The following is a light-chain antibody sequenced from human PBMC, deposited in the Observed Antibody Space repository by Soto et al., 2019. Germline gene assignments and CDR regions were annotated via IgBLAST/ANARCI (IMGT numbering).Light chain of an antibody. CDR1: RIGRKS. Sequence: SYELTQAPSESVAPGETASISCGGDRIGRKSVHWYQQKPGQAPVLVVYYDNDRPSEIPERFSGFNSGNTATLDISGVEAGDEADYYCQVWDTSSNHYVFGPGTKLTVL. V-gene: IGLV3-21*04. CDR3: QVWDTSSNHYV. J-gene: IGLJ1*01. CDR2: YDN.